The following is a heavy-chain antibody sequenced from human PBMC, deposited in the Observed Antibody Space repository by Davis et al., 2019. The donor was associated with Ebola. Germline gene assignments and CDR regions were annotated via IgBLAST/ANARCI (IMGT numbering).Heavy chain of an antibody. V-gene: IGHV3-30*02. CDR2: VRSHGSDD. CDR1: GFTFNIFD. J-gene: IGHJ4*02. D-gene: IGHD4-11*01. CDR3: ARDSDDYSFDY. Sequence: GGSLRLSCAASGFTFNIFDMHWLRQAPGRGLEWVAFVRSHGSDDHYADSVKGRFIISRDNSKNTLYLQMNSLRPEDTAVYYCARDSDDYSFDYWGQGTLVTVSS.